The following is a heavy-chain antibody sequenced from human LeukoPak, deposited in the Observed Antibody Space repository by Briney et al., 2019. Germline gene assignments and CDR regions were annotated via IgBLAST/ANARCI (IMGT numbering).Heavy chain of an antibody. V-gene: IGHV3-23*01. CDR2: ISGSGGST. J-gene: IGHJ4*02. CDR3: AKVAVTGWYFDY. D-gene: IGHD6-19*01. Sequence: PGGSLRLSCAASGFTFSTYAMSWVRQAPGKGLEWVSGISGSGGSTYYADSLKGRFTISGDNSKNTLYLQVNSLRAEDTAVYYCAKVAVTGWYFDYWGQGALVTVSS. CDR1: GFTFSTYA.